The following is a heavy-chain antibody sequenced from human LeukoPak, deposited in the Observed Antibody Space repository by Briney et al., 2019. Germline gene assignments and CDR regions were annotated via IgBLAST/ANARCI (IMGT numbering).Heavy chain of an antibody. CDR1: GYSFTSYW. CDR3: ALQVGAAARRGGWFDP. V-gene: IGHV5-51*01. CDR2: IYPGDSDT. J-gene: IGHJ5*02. Sequence: GESLKISCKGSGYSFTSYWIGWVRQMPGKGLEWMGIIYPGDSDTRYSPSFQGQVTISADRSISTAYLQWSSLKASATAMYYCALQVGAAARRGGWFDPCGQGSVVTVCS. D-gene: IGHD2-2*01.